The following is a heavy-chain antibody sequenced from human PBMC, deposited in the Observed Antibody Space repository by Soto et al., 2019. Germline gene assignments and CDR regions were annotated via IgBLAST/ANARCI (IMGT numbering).Heavy chain of an antibody. D-gene: IGHD1-26*01. CDR3: ASGAGGTSIVAFDI. J-gene: IGHJ3*02. CDR1: GYTFTSYD. CDR2: MNPNSGNT. V-gene: IGHV1-8*01. Sequence: ASVKVSCKASGYTFTSYDINWVRQATGQGLEWMGWMNPNSGNTGYAQKFQGRVTITRNTSTSTAYMELSSLRSEDTAVYYCASGAGGTSIVAFDIWGQGTMVTVSS.